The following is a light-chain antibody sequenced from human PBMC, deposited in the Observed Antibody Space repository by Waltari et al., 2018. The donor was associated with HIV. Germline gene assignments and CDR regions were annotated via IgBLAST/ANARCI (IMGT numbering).Light chain of an antibody. V-gene: IGKV3-20*01. J-gene: IGKJ2*01. CDR1: QRVSRY. CDR3: QQYDSSPYT. CDR2: GAS. Sequence: EIVLTQSPGTLSLSPGDRATLSCRASQRVSRYVAWLQQKPGQAPRLPIFGASSRATGIPDRYSGSVSGTVCTLTISRLEPEDVAVYFCQQYDSSPYTFGQGTKLEIK.